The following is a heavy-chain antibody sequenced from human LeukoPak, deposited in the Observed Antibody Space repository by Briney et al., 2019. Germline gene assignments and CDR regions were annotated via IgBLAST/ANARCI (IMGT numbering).Heavy chain of an antibody. CDR1: GFTFSSYT. V-gene: IGHV3-23*05. D-gene: IGHD6-19*01. CDR2: IYDSGTT. Sequence: GGSLRLSCTASGFTFSSYTMTWVRQAPGKGLEWVSVIYDSGTTYYADSVKGRFLIFRDTSKNTVDLQMNSLRVEDTAVYYCAGRRSSGWYAYWGQGTLVTVSS. CDR3: AGRRSSGWYAY. J-gene: IGHJ4*02.